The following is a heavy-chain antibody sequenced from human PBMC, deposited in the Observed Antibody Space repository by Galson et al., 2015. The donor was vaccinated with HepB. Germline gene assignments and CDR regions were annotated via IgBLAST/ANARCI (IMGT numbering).Heavy chain of an antibody. CDR3: TRGAPGGFDR. D-gene: IGHD3-16*01. CDR2: INAGNGNT. Sequence: SVKVSCKASGYIFTSHAMHWVRQAPGQRLEWMGWINAGNGNTKYSQKFQGRVTITRATSATTANMELSSLTSEDTALYYCTRGAPGGFDRWGRGTLVTVSS. J-gene: IGHJ2*01. CDR1: GYIFTSHA. V-gene: IGHV1-3*01.